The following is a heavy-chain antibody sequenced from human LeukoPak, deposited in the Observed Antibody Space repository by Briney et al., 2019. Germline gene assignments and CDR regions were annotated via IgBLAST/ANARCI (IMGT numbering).Heavy chain of an antibody. J-gene: IGHJ4*02. D-gene: IGHD5-24*01. CDR2: INHSGST. CDR1: GGSFSGYY. CDR3: ARVRRDGYNLIDY. Sequence: SETLSLTCAVYGGSFSGYYWSWIRQPPGKGLEWIGEINHSGSTNYNPSLKSRVTISVDTSKNQFSLKLSSVTAADTAVYYCARVRRDGYNLIDYWGQGTLSPSPQ. V-gene: IGHV4-34*01.